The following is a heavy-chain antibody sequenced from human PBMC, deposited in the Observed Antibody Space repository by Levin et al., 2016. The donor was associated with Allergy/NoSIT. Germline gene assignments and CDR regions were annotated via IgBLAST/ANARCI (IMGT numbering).Heavy chain of an antibody. J-gene: IGHJ4*02. D-gene: IGHD6-13*01. V-gene: IGHV4-31*02. Sequence: WIRQPPGKGLEWIGYIYYSGSTYYNPSLKSRVTISVDTSKNQFSLKLSSVTAADTAVYYCARDKGSYSSSWWDFDYWGQGTLVTVSS. CDR2: IYYSGST. CDR3: ARDKGSYSSSWWDFDY.